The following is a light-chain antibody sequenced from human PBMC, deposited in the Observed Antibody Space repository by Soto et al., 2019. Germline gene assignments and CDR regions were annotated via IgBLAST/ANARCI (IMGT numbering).Light chain of an antibody. J-gene: IGKJ1*01. CDR3: QHYDTYSPRWT. Sequence: DIQLAQSPSTLSASVGDRITITCRATQSINWLAWYQQKPGKAPKLLIFEASRLESGVPSRFSGSGSGTEFTLTISSLQPDDFGTYYCQHYDTYSPRWTFGQGNKVDVK. V-gene: IGKV1-5*03. CDR2: EAS. CDR1: QSINW.